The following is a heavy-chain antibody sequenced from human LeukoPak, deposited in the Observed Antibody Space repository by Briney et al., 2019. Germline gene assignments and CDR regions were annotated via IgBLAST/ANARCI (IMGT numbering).Heavy chain of an antibody. V-gene: IGHV1-69*04. D-gene: IGHD1-14*01. Sequence: SVKVSCKASGYTFTSYGISWVRQAPGQGLEWMGRIIPILGIANYAQKFQGRVTITADKSTSTAYMELSSLRSEDTAVYYCAPTQPDIDAFDIWGQGTMVTVSS. J-gene: IGHJ3*02. CDR1: GYTFTSYG. CDR2: IIPILGIA. CDR3: APTQPDIDAFDI.